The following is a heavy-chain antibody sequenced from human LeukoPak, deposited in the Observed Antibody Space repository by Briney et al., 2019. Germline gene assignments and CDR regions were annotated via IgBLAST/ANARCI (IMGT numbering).Heavy chain of an antibody. CDR1: GFTFNTYE. CDR2: ISGGGGST. CDR3: AKGQYFCTSTSCKASHFDY. D-gene: IGHD2-2*01. V-gene: IGHV3-23*01. Sequence: SGGSLRLSCVASGFTFNTYEMNWVRQAPGKGLEWVSVISGGGGSTYYADSVKGRFTISRDNSKNTVYVQMNSLRAEDTAVYYCAKGQYFCTSTSCKASHFDYWGQGTLVTVSS. J-gene: IGHJ4*02.